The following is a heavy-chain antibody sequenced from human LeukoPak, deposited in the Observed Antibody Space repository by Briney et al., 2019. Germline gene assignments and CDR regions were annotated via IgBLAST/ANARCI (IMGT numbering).Heavy chain of an antibody. Sequence: NPLETLSLTCTVSGGSISTYYWNWIRQPPGKGLEWIGYIYYSGATNYNPSLKSRVTISVDTSKNQFSLKLSSVTAADTAVYYCARGVYIAAAQYGFWGQGTLVTVSS. CDR3: ARGVYIAAAQYGF. J-gene: IGHJ4*02. CDR1: GGSISTYY. D-gene: IGHD6-13*01. V-gene: IGHV4-59*01. CDR2: IYYSGAT.